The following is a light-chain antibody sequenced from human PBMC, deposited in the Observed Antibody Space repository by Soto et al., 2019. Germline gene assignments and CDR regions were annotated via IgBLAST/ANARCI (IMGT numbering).Light chain of an antibody. V-gene: IGKV1-5*03. CDR3: QHYNSYSEA. CDR2: KAS. J-gene: IGKJ1*01. Sequence: DIQISKSPSTLSASIGDRVTLTCRASQTISSWLAWYQQKPGKAPKLLIYKASTLKSGVPSRFSGSGSGTEFTLTISSLQPDDFATYYCQHYNSYSEAFGQGTNVDIK. CDR1: QTISSW.